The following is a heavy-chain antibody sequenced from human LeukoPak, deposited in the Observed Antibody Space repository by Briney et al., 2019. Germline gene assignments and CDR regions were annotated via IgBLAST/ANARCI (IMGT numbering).Heavy chain of an antibody. V-gene: IGHV1-46*01. D-gene: IGHD1-26*01. CDR2: INPSGGST. CDR1: GYTFTSYY. J-gene: IGHJ4*02. CDR3: TRGIIPKGSSSGCFDF. Sequence: ASVKVSCKASGYTFTSYYMHWVRQAPGQGLEWMGIINPSGGSTSYAQKFQGRVTMTRDTSTSTVYMELSSLRSDDTAVYFCTRGIIPKGSSSGCFDFWGQGTLVTVSA.